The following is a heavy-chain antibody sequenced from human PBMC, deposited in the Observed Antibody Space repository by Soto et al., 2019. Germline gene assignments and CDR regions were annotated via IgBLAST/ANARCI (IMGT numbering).Heavy chain of an antibody. D-gene: IGHD2-15*01. CDR2: ISAYNGNT. Sequence: ASVKVSCKASGYTFTSYGISWVRQAPGQGLEWMGWISAYNGNTNYAQKLQGRVTMTTDTSTSTAYMELRSLRSDDTAVYYCARDLQSYCSGGSCYEEFDYWGQGTLVTVSS. CDR3: ARDLQSYCSGGSCYEEFDY. CDR1: GYTFTSYG. J-gene: IGHJ4*02. V-gene: IGHV1-18*01.